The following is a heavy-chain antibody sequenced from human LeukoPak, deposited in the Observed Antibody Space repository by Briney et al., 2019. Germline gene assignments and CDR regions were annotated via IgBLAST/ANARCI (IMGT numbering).Heavy chain of an antibody. CDR3: AKDIRTGADGDYFSPFDY. CDR1: GFTFDDYA. V-gene: IGHV3-9*01. CDR2: ISWNSGSI. D-gene: IGHD4-17*01. J-gene: IGHJ4*02. Sequence: GGSLRLSCAASGFTFDDYAMHWVRQAPGKGLEWASGISWNSGSIGYADSVKGRFTISRDNAKNSLYLQMNSLRAEDTALYYCAKDIRTGADGDYFSPFDYWGQGTLVTVSS.